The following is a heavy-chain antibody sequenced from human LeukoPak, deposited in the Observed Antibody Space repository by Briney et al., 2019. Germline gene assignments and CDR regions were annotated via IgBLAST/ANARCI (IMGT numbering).Heavy chain of an antibody. CDR2: INHSGST. J-gene: IGHJ5*02. V-gene: IGHV4-38-2*02. Sequence: SETLSLTCTVSGYSISSGYYWGWIRQPPGKGLEWIGEINHSGSTNYNPSLKSRVTISVDTSKNQFSLKLSSVTAADTAVYYCATGAHYYGSWGQGTLVTVSS. CDR3: ATGAHYYGS. D-gene: IGHD3-10*01. CDR1: GYSISSGYY.